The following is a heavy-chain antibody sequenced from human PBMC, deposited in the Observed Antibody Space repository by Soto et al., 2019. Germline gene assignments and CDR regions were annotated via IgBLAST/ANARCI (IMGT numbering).Heavy chain of an antibody. D-gene: IGHD3-10*01. Sequence: GGSLELSCASSGLPCSSFAMSWVRLAPGKGLEWVSAISGSGGSTYYADSVKGRFTISRDNSKNTLYLQMNSLRAEDTAVYYFSLGGVVIKGWLDSWGQRTPFTVSS. CDR3: SLGGVVIKGWLDS. CDR2: ISGSGGST. V-gene: IGHV3-23*01. CDR1: GLPCSSFA. J-gene: IGHJ5*01.